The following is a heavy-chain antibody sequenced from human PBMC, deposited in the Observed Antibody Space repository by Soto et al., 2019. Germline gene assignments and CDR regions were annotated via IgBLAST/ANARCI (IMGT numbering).Heavy chain of an antibody. CDR2: TYYRSKWYS. CDR1: GDSVSSNSAA. D-gene: IGHD1-26*01. V-gene: IGHV6-1*01. J-gene: IGHJ4*02. Sequence: SQTLSLTCAISGDSVSSNSAAWNWIRQSPSRGLEWLGRTYYRSKWYSGYASSVKSRITFNADTSKNQFSLQLKSVTPEDTAVYYCARIVGGTADFWGQGTLVTGSS. CDR3: ARIVGGTADF.